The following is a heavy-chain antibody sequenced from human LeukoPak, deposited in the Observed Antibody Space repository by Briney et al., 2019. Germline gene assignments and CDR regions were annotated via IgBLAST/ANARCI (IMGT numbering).Heavy chain of an antibody. D-gene: IGHD6-13*01. J-gene: IGHJ4*02. V-gene: IGHV4-34*01. CDR1: GWSFSCYY. Sequence: PSVTLSLKCAVYGWSFSCYYWRWLRQPPGKGLMWIGEINNSGSTNYNPSLKSRVTISVDTSKSQVSLKLSSVTATDTAVYYCARLIAAAGYYLDYWGQGTLVTVSS. CDR3: ARLIAAAGYYLDY. CDR2: INNSGST.